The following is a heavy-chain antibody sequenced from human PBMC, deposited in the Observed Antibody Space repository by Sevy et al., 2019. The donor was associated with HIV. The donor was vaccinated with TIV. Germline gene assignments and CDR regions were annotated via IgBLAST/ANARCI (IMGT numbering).Heavy chain of an antibody. J-gene: IGHJ2*01. CDR1: GFIFSGYA. CDR3: AKGGGPESVFLEWSPSEAESRYFDL. V-gene: IGHV3-30*02. Sequence: GGSLRLSCTASGFIFSGYAMHWVRQAPGKGLEWVAFIRYDGSEKYSADSVKGRLTISRDIQQNALYLQLKNLGPYDTAVYYCAKGGGPESVFLEWSPSEAESRYFDLWGRGTLVTVSS. CDR2: IRYDGSEK. D-gene: IGHD3-3*01.